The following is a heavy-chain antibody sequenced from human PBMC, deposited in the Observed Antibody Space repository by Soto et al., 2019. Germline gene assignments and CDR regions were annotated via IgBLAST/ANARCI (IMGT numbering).Heavy chain of an antibody. Sequence: SETLSLTCTVSGGSISSSSYYWGWIRQPPGKGLEWIGSIYYSGSTYYNPSLKSRVTISVDTSKNQFSLKLSSVTAADTAVYYCARRSGSHGQEYYFDYWGQGTLVTVSS. CDR1: GGSISSSSYY. J-gene: IGHJ4*02. CDR2: IYYSGST. D-gene: IGHD3-10*01. V-gene: IGHV4-39*01. CDR3: ARRSGSHGQEYYFDY.